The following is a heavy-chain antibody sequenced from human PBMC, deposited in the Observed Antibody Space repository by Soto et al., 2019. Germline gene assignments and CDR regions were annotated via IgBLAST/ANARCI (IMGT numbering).Heavy chain of an antibody. D-gene: IGHD3-22*01. CDR2: ISYSGST. Sequence: SETPSLTCPFSGGSLSSGGYYWSWIRQPTGKGLEWIGYISYSGSTYYNPSLKSRVTISVDTSKNQFSLKLSSVTAADTAVYYFARGLYDYDISGYLPPLGDWGQGTLVTVSS. CDR3: ARGLYDYDISGYLPPLGD. V-gene: IGHV4-31*03. CDR1: GGSLSSGGYY. J-gene: IGHJ4*02.